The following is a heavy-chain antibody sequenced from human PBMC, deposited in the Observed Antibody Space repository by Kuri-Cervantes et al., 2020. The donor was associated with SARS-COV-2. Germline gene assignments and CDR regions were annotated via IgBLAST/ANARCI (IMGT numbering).Heavy chain of an antibody. CDR2: ISSSSSYI. CDR1: GFTFSSYS. CDR3: AKDRSSGTTFGVDY. Sequence: GGSLRLSCAASGFTFSSYSMNWVRQAPGKGLEWVSSISSSSSYIYYADSVKGRFTISRDNSKNSLYLQMNSLRTEDTALYYCAKDRSSGTTFGVDYWGQGTLVTVSS. J-gene: IGHJ4*02. D-gene: IGHD3-16*01. V-gene: IGHV3-21*04.